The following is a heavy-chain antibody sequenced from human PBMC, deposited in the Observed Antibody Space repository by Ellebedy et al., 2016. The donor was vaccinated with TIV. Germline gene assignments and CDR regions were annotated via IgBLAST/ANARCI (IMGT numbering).Heavy chain of an antibody. CDR2: ISGFEQTT. CDR3: TKDSGFVAAAGTGY. J-gene: IGHJ4*02. Sequence: PGGSLRLSCAASGFTFSSYAMSWVRQAPGKGLEWVSGISGFEQTTHYADSVEGRFAIPRDNSKNTLYLQMNSLRVEDTAVYYCTKDSGFVAAAGTGYWGPGTLVTVSS. D-gene: IGHD6-13*01. V-gene: IGHV3-23*01. CDR1: GFTFSSYA.